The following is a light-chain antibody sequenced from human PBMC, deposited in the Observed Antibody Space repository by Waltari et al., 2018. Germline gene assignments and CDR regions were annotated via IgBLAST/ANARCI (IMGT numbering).Light chain of an antibody. CDR2: NKS. V-gene: IGLV1-44*01. CDR3: AAWDDTLNLYV. Sequence: QSILTQPSSVSGTPGQGVTLSCSGSSSNVGPNAVSWYHQLPGEAPKLLIYNKSGRRPGVPDRISGSKAGSSASLAISRLQSGDEGDYFCAAWDDTLNLYVFGSGTQVTVL. J-gene: IGLJ1*01. CDR1: SSNVGPNA.